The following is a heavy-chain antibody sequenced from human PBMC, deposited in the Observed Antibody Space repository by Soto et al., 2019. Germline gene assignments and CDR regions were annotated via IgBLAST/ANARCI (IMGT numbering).Heavy chain of an antibody. Sequence: GGSLRLSCAAYGFAFSSYGMHWFRQAPGKWLEWVALISYDGSIQYYADCVRGRFTISRDNSKNTLYLQMNSLKAEDTAVYYCANSEYSRYKNIDVWGQGTTVTVSS. V-gene: IGHV3-30*18. D-gene: IGHD5-18*01. CDR3: ANSEYSRYKNIDV. J-gene: IGHJ6*02. CDR1: GFAFSSYG. CDR2: ISYDGSIQ.